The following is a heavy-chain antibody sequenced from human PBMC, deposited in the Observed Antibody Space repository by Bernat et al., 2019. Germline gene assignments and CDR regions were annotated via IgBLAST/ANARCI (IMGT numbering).Heavy chain of an antibody. CDR2: ISGYNGNT. CDR3: ARTPPLPYYMDV. Sequence: QAQLVQSGADVKKPGASVKVSCRASGYTFSNYGISWVRQAPGQGPEWMGWISGYNGNTNYAQKLQGRVTMTTDTSTSTAYMELRSLRSDDTAVYYCARTPPLPYYMDVWGKGTTVTVSS. CDR1: GYTFSNYG. V-gene: IGHV1-18*01. J-gene: IGHJ6*03.